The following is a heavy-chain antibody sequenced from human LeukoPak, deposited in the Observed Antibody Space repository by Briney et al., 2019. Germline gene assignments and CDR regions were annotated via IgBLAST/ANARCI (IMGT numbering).Heavy chain of an antibody. CDR1: GYTFTGYY. J-gene: IGHJ6*03. V-gene: IGHV1-2*02. CDR2: INPNSGGT. D-gene: IGHD3-22*01. Sequence: EASVKVSCKASGYTFTGYYMHWVRQAPGQGLEWMGWINPNSGGTNYAQKFQGRVTMTRDTSISTAYMELSRLRSDDTAVYYCARDRPDYRSGYYLSRPGYYYYYMDVWGKGTTVTVSS. CDR3: ARDRPDYRSGYYLSRPGYYYYYMDV.